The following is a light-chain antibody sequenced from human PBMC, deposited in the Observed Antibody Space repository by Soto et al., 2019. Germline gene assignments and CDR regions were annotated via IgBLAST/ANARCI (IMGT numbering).Light chain of an antibody. CDR1: QNIGNN. CDR3: QQYNDWPPGT. Sequence: EIVMTQSPATLSVSPGESATLSCRASQNIGNNLAWYQQKPGQAPSLIFYGASIRATGIPGRFSGSGSGTEFTLTISSLQSEDFAVFYCQQYNDWPPGTFGQGTKVEIK. CDR2: GAS. V-gene: IGKV3-15*01. J-gene: IGKJ1*01.